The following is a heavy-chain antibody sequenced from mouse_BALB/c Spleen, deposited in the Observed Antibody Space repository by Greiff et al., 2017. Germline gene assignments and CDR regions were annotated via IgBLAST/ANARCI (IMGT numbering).Heavy chain of an antibody. V-gene: IGHV5-17*02. Sequence: EVQGVESGGGLVQPGGSRKLSCAASGFTFSSFGMHWVRQAPEKGLEWVAYISSGSSTIYYADTVKGRFTISRDNPKNTLFLQMTSLRSEDTAMYYCARGGDYGNPLAYWGQGTLVTVSA. J-gene: IGHJ3*01. CDR2: ISSGSSTI. CDR1: GFTFSSFG. CDR3: ARGGDYGNPLAY. D-gene: IGHD2-1*01.